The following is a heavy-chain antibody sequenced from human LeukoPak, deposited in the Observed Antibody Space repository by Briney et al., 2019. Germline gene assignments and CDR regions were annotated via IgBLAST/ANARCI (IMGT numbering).Heavy chain of an antibody. CDR1: GYTFTGYY. V-gene: IGHV1-2*04. D-gene: IGHD6-19*01. J-gene: IGHJ4*02. CDR2: INPNSGGT. CDR3: ARGFLPSGWYSSGHTFDY. Sequence: ASVKVSCKASGYTFTGYYMHWVRQAPGQGLEWMGWINPNSGGTNYAQKFQGWVTMTRDTSISTAYMELSRLRSDDTAVYYCARGFLPSGWYSSGHTFDYWGQGTLVTVSS.